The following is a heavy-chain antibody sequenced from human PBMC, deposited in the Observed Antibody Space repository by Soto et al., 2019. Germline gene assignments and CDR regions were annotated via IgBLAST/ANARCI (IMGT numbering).Heavy chain of an antibody. V-gene: IGHV1-18*01. J-gene: IGHJ4*02. CDR2: FSANNGKR. Sequence: QLVQSGAAVKKPGASVKVSCKASGYTFTSYGISWVRQAPGQGLEWMGWFSANNGKRSYSQNLQDRVTLTTDTSTSTAYMELMSLRSDDTAVYYCTLDCGGATCYAGYWCQGTQVTVSS. CDR1: GYTFTSYG. D-gene: IGHD2-15*01. CDR3: TLDCGGATCYAGY.